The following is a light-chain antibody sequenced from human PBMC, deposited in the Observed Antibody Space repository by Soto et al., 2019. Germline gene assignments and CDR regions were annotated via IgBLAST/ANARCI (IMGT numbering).Light chain of an antibody. CDR2: EVR. J-gene: IGLJ2*01. Sequence: QSVLTQPASVSGSPGQSFTISCSGTSRDIGAYNLVSWYQQPPGKAPKLLIYEVRNRPSGISYRFSGSKSGTTASLTISSLLPEDEADYYCSAYTSRSTLVFGGGTKLTVL. V-gene: IGLV2-14*01. CDR1: SRDIGAYNL. CDR3: SAYTSRSTLV.